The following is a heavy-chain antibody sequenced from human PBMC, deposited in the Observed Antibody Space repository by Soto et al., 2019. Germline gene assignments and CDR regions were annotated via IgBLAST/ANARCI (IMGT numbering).Heavy chain of an antibody. CDR3: ATPGSRQQWLVPDFDY. Sequence: RGESLKISCKGSGYSFTSYWIGWVRQMPGKGLEWMGIIYPGDSDTRYSPSFQGQVTISADKSISTAYLQWGSLKASDTAMYYSATPGSRQQWLVPDFDYWGQGTLVTVSS. CDR2: IYPGDSDT. CDR1: GYSFTSYW. V-gene: IGHV5-51*01. D-gene: IGHD6-19*01. J-gene: IGHJ4*02.